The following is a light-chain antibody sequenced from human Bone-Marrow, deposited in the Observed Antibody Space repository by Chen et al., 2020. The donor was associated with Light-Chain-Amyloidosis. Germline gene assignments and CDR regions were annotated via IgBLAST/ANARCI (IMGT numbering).Light chain of an antibody. CDR2: YKSDSDK. J-gene: IGLJ3*02. Sequence: QAVLPQPASLSASPGASASFTCTLPSGINVATYNIYWYQQKPGSPPQYLLRYKSDSDKRQGSGVPSRFSGSKAASANAGILLISGLQSEDEADYYCMIWYNTAWVFGGGTKLTVL. CDR3: MIWYNTAWV. CDR1: SGINVATYN. V-gene: IGLV5-45*01.